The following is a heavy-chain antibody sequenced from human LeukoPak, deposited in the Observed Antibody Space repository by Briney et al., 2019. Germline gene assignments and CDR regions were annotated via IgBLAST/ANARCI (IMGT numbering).Heavy chain of an antibody. CDR1: GGSFSGYY. CDR2: INHSGST. CDR3: ARGQKYTSGYTVTELGSRYFDY. J-gene: IGHJ4*02. Sequence: SETLSLTCAVYGGSFSGYYWSWIRPPSGKGLEWIGEINHSGSTNYTPSLKSRVTISLDTSKNQFSLKLSSVTAADTAVYYCARGQKYTSGYTVTELGSRYFDYWGQGTLVTVSS. V-gene: IGHV4-34*01. D-gene: IGHD5-18*01.